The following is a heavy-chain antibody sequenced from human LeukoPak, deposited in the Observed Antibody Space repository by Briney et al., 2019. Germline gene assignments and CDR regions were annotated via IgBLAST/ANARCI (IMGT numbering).Heavy chain of an antibody. V-gene: IGHV5-51*01. CDR1: GYSFTNYW. CDR3: ARLFVPIVVVPAASQTNWFDP. Sequence: GGSLTISFKGSGYSFTNYWIGWVRQMPGKGREWMGVIYPGDSDTRYSPSFQGQVTISADKSISTAYLQWSSLKASDTAMYYCARLFVPIVVVPAASQTNWFDPWGQGTLVTVSS. CDR2: IYPGDSDT. J-gene: IGHJ5*02. D-gene: IGHD2-2*01.